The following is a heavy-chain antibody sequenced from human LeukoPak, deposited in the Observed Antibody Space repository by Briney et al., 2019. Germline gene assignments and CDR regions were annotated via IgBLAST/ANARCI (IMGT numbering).Heavy chain of an antibody. J-gene: IGHJ5*02. D-gene: IGHD4-11*01. CDR3: ARGDYSLHWFDP. CDR2: MNPNSGNT. V-gene: IGHV1-8*01. CDR1: GYTFTSYD. Sequence: VASVKVSCKASGYTFTSYDMNWVRQATGQGLEWMGWMNPNSGNTGYAQKFQGRVTMTRNTSISTAYMELSSLRSEDTAVYYCARGDYSLHWFDPWGQGTLVTVSS.